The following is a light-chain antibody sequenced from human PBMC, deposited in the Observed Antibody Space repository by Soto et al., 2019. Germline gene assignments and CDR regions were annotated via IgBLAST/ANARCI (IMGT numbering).Light chain of an antibody. CDR2: DVS. V-gene: IGLV2-14*01. J-gene: IGLJ1*01. CDR3: SSYTSSSTRV. Sequence: QSVLTQPASVSGSPGQSITISCTGTSSDVGGYNYVSWYQQHPGKAPKLMIYDVSNLPSGFSNRFSGSKSGNTASLSISGLQAEDEADYYCSSYTSSSTRVFGTGTKVTVL. CDR1: SSDVGGYNY.